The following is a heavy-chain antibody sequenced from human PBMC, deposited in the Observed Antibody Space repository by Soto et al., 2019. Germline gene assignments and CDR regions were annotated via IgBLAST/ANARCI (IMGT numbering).Heavy chain of an antibody. CDR2: IYYSGST. J-gene: IGHJ6*02. Sequence: SETLSLTCTVSGGSISSGDYYWSWIRQPPGKGLEWIGYIYYSGSTYYNPSLKSRVTISVDTSKNQFSLKLSSVTAADTAAYYCARVGSNYDFWSGYYSYGMDVWGQGTTVTVSS. CDR1: GGSISSGDYY. D-gene: IGHD3-3*01. CDR3: ARVGSNYDFWSGYYSYGMDV. V-gene: IGHV4-30-4*01.